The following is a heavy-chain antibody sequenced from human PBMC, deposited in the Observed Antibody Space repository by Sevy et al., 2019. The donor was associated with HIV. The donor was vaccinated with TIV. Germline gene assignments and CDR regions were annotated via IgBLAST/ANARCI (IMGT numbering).Heavy chain of an antibody. CDR1: GFTFSSYA. CDR2: ISYDGSNK. CDR3: ARGVPAADKSRFDY. V-gene: IGHV3-30-3*01. Sequence: GGSLRLSCAASGFTFSSYAMHWVRQAPGKGLEWVAVISYDGSNKYYADSVKGRFTISRDNSKNTLYLQRNSLRAEDTAVYYCARGVPAADKSRFDYWGQGTLVTVSS. J-gene: IGHJ4*02. D-gene: IGHD2-2*01.